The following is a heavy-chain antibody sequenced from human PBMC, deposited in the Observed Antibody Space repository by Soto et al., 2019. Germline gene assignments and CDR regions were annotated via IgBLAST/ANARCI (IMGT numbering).Heavy chain of an antibody. V-gene: IGHV1-69*13. CDR3: ARFTLVPAAIGYYYYGMDV. CDR2: IIPIFGTA. D-gene: IGHD2-2*02. J-gene: IGHJ6*02. CDR1: GGTFSSYA. Sequence: ASVKVSCKASGGTFSSYAISWVRQAPGQGLEWMGGIIPIFGTANYAQKFQGRVTITADESTSTAYMELSSLRSEDTAVYYCARFTLVPAAIGYYYYGMDVWGQGTTVTVSS.